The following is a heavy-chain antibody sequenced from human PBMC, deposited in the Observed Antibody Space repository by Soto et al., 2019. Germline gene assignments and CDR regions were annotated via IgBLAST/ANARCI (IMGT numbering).Heavy chain of an antibody. J-gene: IGHJ6*02. CDR1: GFTFSNAW. D-gene: IGHD5-18*01. CDR3: ARGSGTAMALCYYYGMDV. V-gene: IGHV3-15*07. Sequence: PGGSLRLSCAASGFTFSNAWMNWVRQAPGKGLEWVGRIKSKTDGGTTDYAAPVKGRFTISRDDSKNTLYLQMNSLKTEDTAVYYCARGSGTAMALCYYYGMDVWGQGTTVTVSS. CDR2: IKSKTDGGTT.